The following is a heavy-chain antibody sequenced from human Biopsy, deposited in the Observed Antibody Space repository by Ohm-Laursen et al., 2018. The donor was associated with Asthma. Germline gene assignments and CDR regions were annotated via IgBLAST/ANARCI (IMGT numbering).Heavy chain of an antibody. CDR2: IYHSEST. J-gene: IGHJ4*02. CDR1: GGSISSGGYS. V-gene: IGHV4-30-2*01. CDR3: ARVKDGYNFDY. D-gene: IGHD5-24*01. Sequence: SQTLSLTCSVSGGSISSGGYSWSWIRQPPGKGLEWIGYIYHSESTYYNPSLKSRVTISVDRSKNQFSLKLSSATAADTAVYYCARVKDGYNFDYWGQGTLVTVSS.